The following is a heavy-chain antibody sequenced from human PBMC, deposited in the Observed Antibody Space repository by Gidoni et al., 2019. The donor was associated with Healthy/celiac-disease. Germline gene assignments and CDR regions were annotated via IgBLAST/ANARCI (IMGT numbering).Heavy chain of an antibody. J-gene: IGHJ2*01. Sequence: QMQLVQSGPEVKKPGTSVKVSCKASGFTFTSSAVQWVRQARGQRLEWIGWIVVGSGNTNYAQKFQERVTITRDMSTSTAYMELSSLRSEDTAVYYCAADRGSGVPAAIAPNWYFDLWGRGTLVTVSS. D-gene: IGHD2-2*01. CDR3: AADRGSGVPAAIAPNWYFDL. CDR2: IVVGSGNT. V-gene: IGHV1-58*01. CDR1: GFTFTSSA.